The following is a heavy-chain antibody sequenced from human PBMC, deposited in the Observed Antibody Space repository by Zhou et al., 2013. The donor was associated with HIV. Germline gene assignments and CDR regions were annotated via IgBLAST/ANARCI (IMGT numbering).Heavy chain of an antibody. CDR3: ARVGDGYNFLNWYFDL. V-gene: IGHV4-34*01. D-gene: IGHD5-12*01. Sequence: VQLQQWGAGLLKPSETLSLTCAVYGGSFSGYYWSWIRQPPGKGLEWIGEINHSGSTNYNPSLKSRVTISVDTSKKHFSLKLSSVTAADTAVYYCARVGDGYNFLNWYFDLWGLAPWSLSPQ. CDR1: GGSFSGYY. CDR2: INHSGST. J-gene: IGHJ2*01.